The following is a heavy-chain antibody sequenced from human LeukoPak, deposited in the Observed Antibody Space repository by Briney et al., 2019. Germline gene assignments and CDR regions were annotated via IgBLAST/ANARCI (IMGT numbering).Heavy chain of an antibody. CDR1: GFTFSSYS. J-gene: IGHJ4*02. CDR3: ARDQAGDYELGY. V-gene: IGHV3-21*01. Sequence: PGGSLRLSCAASGFTFSSYSMNWVRQAPGKGLEWVSSISSSSSYIYYADSVKGRFTISRDNAKNSLYLQMNSLRAEDTAVYYCARDQAGDYELGYWGQGTLVTVSS. D-gene: IGHD4-17*01. CDR2: ISSSSSYI.